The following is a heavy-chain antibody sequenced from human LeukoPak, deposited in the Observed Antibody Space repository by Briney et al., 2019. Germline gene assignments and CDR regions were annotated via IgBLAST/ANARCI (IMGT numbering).Heavy chain of an antibody. D-gene: IGHD1-1*01. CDR2: ISAYNGYT. Sequence: ASVKVSCKASGYTFTGYYMHWVRQAPGQGLEWMGWISAYNGYTDYAQKLQFRVTMTTDTSTSTAYMELRSLRSDDTAVYYCVTSHQQLDVGVFDIWGQGTMVTVSS. J-gene: IGHJ3*02. V-gene: IGHV1-18*04. CDR1: GYTFTGYY. CDR3: VTSHQQLDVGVFDI.